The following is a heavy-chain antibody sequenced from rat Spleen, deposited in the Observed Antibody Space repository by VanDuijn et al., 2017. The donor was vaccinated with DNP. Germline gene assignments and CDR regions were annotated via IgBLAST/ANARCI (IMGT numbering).Heavy chain of an antibody. D-gene: IGHD1-12*03. J-gene: IGHJ3*01. V-gene: IGHV3-3*01. CDR2: IDSAGIT. CDR1: GYSITSGYR. CDR3: TTDTMMVPFAY. Sequence: EVQLQESGPGLVKPSQSLSLTCSVTGYSITSGYRWSWIRKFPGNRLEWMGFIDSAGITNYNPSLKSRISITRDTSKNQFFLQVNSVISEDTATYYCTTDTMMVPFAYWGQGTLVTVSS.